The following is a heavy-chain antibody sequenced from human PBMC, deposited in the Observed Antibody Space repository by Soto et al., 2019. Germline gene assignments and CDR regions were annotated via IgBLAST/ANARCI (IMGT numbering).Heavy chain of an antibody. V-gene: IGHV1-46*01. Sequence: QVQLMQSGAEVKKPGASVKVSCKASGDTFTDYYIHWVRQAPGQGLEWMGTVNPSGGHTTYAQHFLGRVTMTREPSTSTLYMELTSLTSDDTAIDYCARGGHVVVVTAALDYWGQGTLVTVSS. CDR1: GDTFTDYY. CDR2: VNPSGGHT. D-gene: IGHD2-21*02. J-gene: IGHJ4*02. CDR3: ARGGHVVVVTAALDY.